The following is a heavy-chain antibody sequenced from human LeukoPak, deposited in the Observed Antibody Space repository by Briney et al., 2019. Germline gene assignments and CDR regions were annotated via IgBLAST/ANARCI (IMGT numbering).Heavy chain of an antibody. D-gene: IGHD6-19*01. V-gene: IGHV3-23*01. CDR2: ISGSGSDT. Sequence: GGSLRLSCAASGLTFTNYGMTWVRQAPGKGLEWVSFISGSGSDTYYADSVKGRFTISRDNSKNTLYVQMVSLRAEGTAIYYCAGSSGWWAHDYWGQGTLVTVSS. J-gene: IGHJ4*02. CDR3: AGSSGWWAHDY. CDR1: GLTFTNYG.